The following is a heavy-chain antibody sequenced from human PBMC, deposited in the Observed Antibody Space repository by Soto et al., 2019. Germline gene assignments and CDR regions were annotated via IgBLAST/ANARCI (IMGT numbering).Heavy chain of an antibody. Sequence: GGSLRLSCAASGFTFSSYAMNWVRQAPGKGLEWVSYISSSSSTIYYADSVKGRFTISRDNAKNSLYLQMNSLRDEDTAVYYCARGSHDYNHYFDYWGQGTLVTVSS. CDR2: ISSSSSTI. V-gene: IGHV3-48*02. CDR1: GFTFSSYA. J-gene: IGHJ4*02. D-gene: IGHD3-16*01. CDR3: ARGSHDYNHYFDY.